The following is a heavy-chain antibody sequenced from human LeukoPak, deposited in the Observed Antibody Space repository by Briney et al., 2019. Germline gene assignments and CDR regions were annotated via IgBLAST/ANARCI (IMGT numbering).Heavy chain of an antibody. CDR1: GYTFTNYA. CDR3: ASNPYYDILTGYRPDYGMDV. D-gene: IGHD3-9*01. J-gene: IGHJ6*02. CDR2: MNPNSGNT. Sequence: ASVKVSCKASGYTFTNYAMHWVRQAPGQRLEWMGWMNPNSGNTGYAQKFQGRVTMTRNTSISTAYMELSSLRSEDTVVYYCASNPYYDILTGYRPDYGMDVWGQGTTVTVSS. V-gene: IGHV1-8*02.